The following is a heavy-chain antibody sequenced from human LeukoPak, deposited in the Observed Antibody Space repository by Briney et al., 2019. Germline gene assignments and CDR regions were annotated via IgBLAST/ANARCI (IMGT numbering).Heavy chain of an antibody. CDR3: ASVTYYYDSSGYYTNEQYYFDY. V-gene: IGHV4-38-2*02. CDR1: GYSISSGYY. Sequence: PSETLSLTCTVSGYSISSGYYWCWIRQPPGKGLEWIGSIYHSGSTYYNPSLKSRVTISVDTSKNQFSLKLSSVTAADTAVYYCASVTYYYDSSGYYTNEQYYFDYWGQGTLVTVSS. CDR2: IYHSGST. J-gene: IGHJ4*02. D-gene: IGHD3-22*01.